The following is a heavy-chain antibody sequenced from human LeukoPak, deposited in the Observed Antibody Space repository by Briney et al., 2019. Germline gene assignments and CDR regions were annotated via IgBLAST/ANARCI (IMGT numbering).Heavy chain of an antibody. CDR1: GFTFSSYS. J-gene: IGHJ4*02. CDR2: ISSSSSYI. Sequence: WGSLRLSCAASGFTFSSYSMNWVRQAPGKGLEWVSSISSSSSYIYYADSVKGRFTISRDNAKNSLYLQMNSLRAEDTAVYYCARADWDTATIDYWGQGTLVTVSS. CDR3: ARADWDTATIDY. V-gene: IGHV3-21*01. D-gene: IGHD5-18*01.